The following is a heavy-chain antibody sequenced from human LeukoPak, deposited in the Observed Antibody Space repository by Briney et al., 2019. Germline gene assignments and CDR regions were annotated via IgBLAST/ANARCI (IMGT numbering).Heavy chain of an antibody. CDR1: ACTFNDYY. J-gene: IGHJ5*02. CDR2: ISPNSGGT. V-gene: IGHV1-2*02. Sequence: ASVKVSCKASACTFNDYYIHWVRQAPGQGLEWMGWISPNSGGTRYAQKFQGRVTMTRDTSISTAYMELSRLRSEDTAVYYCARDHHYDFWSGYWGTQTNNWFDPWGQGTLVTVSS. D-gene: IGHD3-3*01. CDR3: ARDHHYDFWSGYWGTQTNNWFDP.